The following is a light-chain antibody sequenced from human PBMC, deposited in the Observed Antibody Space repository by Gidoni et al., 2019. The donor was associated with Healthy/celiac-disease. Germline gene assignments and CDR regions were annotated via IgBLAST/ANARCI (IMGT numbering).Light chain of an antibody. CDR2: SAS. Sequence: DIQMTQSPSSLSASIGDRVTITSRASQSIGSYLNWYQQNPGRAPKLLIYSASTLQGGVPSRFSGSRSGTEFTLAISNLQPEDFATYYCQQTYSSLVWTFGQGTKVEVE. V-gene: IGKV1-39*01. CDR3: QQTYSSLVWT. CDR1: QSIGSY. J-gene: IGKJ1*01.